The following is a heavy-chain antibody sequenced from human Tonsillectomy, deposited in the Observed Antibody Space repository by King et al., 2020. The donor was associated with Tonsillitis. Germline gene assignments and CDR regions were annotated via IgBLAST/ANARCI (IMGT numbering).Heavy chain of an antibody. CDR1: GDSISTYY. V-gene: IGHV4-59*01. CDR2: IHFIGST. J-gene: IGHJ4*02. Sequence: VQLQESGPGLVKPSETLSLTCTVSGDSISTYYWSWIRQPPGKVLEWIGYIHFIGSTNYYPSLESRVTISVDTSKKQNSLKLRSVTAADTAVYYCARGSRQGWGSGLTFASWGQGTLVTVSS. CDR3: ARGSRQGWGSGLTFAS. D-gene: IGHD3-16*01.